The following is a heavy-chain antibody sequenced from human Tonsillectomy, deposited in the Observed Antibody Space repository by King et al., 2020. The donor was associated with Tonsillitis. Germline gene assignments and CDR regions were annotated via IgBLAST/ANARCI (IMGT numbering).Heavy chain of an antibody. CDR1: GGSISSYY. V-gene: IGHV4-59*01. CDR3: ARRQTDYYDSSGYFDY. J-gene: IGHJ4*02. CDR2: IYYSGST. D-gene: IGHD3-22*01. Sequence: VQLQESGPGLVKPSETLSLTCTVSGGSISSYYWSWIRQPPGKGLEWIGYIYYSGSTNYNPSLKSRVTISVDTSKNQFSLKLSSVTAADTAVYYCARRQTDYYDSSGYFDYWGQGTLVTVSS.